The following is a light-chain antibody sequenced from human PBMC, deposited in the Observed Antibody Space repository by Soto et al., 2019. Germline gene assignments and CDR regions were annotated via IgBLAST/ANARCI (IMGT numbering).Light chain of an antibody. CDR3: QQRSNWPPT. CDR2: GAS. CDR1: QSVSSN. Sequence: EIVMTQSPATLSVSPGERATLSCRASQSVSSNLAWFQQRPGQAPRLLIYGASTRATGVPARFSGSGSGTEFTLTISSLLSEDFAVYYCQQRSNWPPTFGGGTKVEIK. J-gene: IGKJ4*01. V-gene: IGKV3-15*01.